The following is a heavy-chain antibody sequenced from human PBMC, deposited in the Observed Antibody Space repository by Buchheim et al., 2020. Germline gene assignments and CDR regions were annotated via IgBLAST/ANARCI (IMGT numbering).Heavy chain of an antibody. J-gene: IGHJ5*02. CDR2: ISYSGDT. CDR3: ARLSSSWYSLGFDP. D-gene: IGHD6-19*01. CDR1: GDSINSADYS. Sequence: QVQLQESGPGLVRPSQTLSLICTVSGDSINSADYSWAWIRQHPGKGLEWIGNISYSGDTNYNPSLKSRVSTSVDTSKNQFSLKLNSVTAADTAVYFCARLSSSWYSLGFDPWGQGTL. V-gene: IGHV4-31*03.